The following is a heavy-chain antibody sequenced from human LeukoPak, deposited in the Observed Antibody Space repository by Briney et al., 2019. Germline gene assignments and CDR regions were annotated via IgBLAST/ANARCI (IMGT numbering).Heavy chain of an antibody. D-gene: IGHD3-22*01. J-gene: IGHJ3*02. Sequence: SETLSLTCTVSGGSISSSSYYWGWIRQPPGKGLEWIGSIYYSGSTYYNPSLKSRVTISVDTSKNQSSLKLSSVTAADTAVYYCARDVTSPGRYDSSGYNAFDIWGQGTMVTVSS. V-gene: IGHV4-39*07. CDR2: IYYSGST. CDR3: ARDVTSPGRYDSSGYNAFDI. CDR1: GGSISSSSYY.